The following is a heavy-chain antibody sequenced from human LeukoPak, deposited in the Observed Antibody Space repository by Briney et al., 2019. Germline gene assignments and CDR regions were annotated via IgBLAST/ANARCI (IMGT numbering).Heavy chain of an antibody. D-gene: IGHD3-10*01. J-gene: IGHJ6*02. CDR2: INPSGGST. Sequence: ASVKVSCKASGYTFTSYYMHWVRQAPGQGLEWMGIINPSGGSTSYAQKLQGRVTMTTDTSTSTAYMELRSLRSDDTAVYYCARDSHHCSSTSCPRPQSSNYRYYYGSGSHRQSYYYGMDVWGQGTTVTVSS. CDR1: GYTFTSYY. CDR3: ARDSHHCSSTSCPRPQSSNYRYYYGSGSHRQSYYYGMDV. V-gene: IGHV1-46*01.